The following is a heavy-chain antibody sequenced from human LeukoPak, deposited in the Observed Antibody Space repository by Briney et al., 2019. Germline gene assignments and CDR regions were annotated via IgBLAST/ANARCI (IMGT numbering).Heavy chain of an antibody. V-gene: IGHV1-24*01. J-gene: IGHJ4*02. CDR1: GYTLTELS. CDR2: FDPEDGET. Sequence: ASVKVSCKVSGYTLTELSMHWVRQAPGKGLEWMGGFDPEDGETIYPQKFQDRVTMTEDTSTDTAYMELSSLRSEDTAVYYCATAKVDYDSSGYYGLYFDYWGQGTLVTVSS. D-gene: IGHD3-22*01. CDR3: ATAKVDYDSSGYYGLYFDY.